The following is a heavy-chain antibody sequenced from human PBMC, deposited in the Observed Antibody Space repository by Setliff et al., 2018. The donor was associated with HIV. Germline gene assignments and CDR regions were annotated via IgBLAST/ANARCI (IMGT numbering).Heavy chain of an antibody. CDR3: ARPHSGRGGCAYFDP. D-gene: IGHD6-19*01. CDR1: GDSITSGHFY. V-gene: IGHV4-39*01. Sequence: SETLSLTCTVSGDSITSGHFYWGWIRQAPGKGLEWIGNILDGRVTFFNPSLRGRVTISVDASKNQVSLNLRSVTAADSAVYHCARPHSGRGGCAYFDPWGQGILVTSPQ. CDR2: ILDGRVT. J-gene: IGHJ5*02.